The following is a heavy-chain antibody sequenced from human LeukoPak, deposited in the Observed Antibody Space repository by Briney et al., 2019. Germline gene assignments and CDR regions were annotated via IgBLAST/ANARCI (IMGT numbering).Heavy chain of an antibody. D-gene: IGHD2-15*01. CDR2: ISSSGSTI. J-gene: IGHJ4*02. CDR3: AKDLFPLVVAATSPLGGLDY. CDR1: GFTFSSYE. Sequence: LPGGSLRLSCAASGFTFSSYEMNWVRQAPGKGLEWVSYISSSGSTIYYADSVKGRFTISRDNAKNSLYLQMNSLRAEDTAVYYCAKDLFPLVVAATSPLGGLDYWGQGTLVTVSS. V-gene: IGHV3-48*03.